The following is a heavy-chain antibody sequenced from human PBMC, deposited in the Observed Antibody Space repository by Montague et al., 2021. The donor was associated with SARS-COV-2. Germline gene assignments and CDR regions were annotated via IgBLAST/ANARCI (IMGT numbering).Heavy chain of an antibody. CDR1: GGSISSPDYY. CDR3: ARGQVTISGVLIFIPGAGHLDG. D-gene: IGHD3-3*01. V-gene: IGHV4-39*07. Sequence: SETLSLTCTVSGGSISSPDYYWGWIRQSPGKGLEWIGEINHTGSATYNPSLKGRVTLSRDTSKNQFSLKLQSVTPADTGVYYCARGQVTISGVLIFIPGAGHLDGWGQGTSVTVSS. J-gene: IGHJ3*01. CDR2: INHTGSA.